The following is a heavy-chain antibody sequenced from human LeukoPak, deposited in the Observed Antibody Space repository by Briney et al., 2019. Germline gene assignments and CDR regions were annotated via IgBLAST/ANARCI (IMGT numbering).Heavy chain of an antibody. V-gene: IGHV3-73*01. D-gene: IGHD3-22*01. J-gene: IGHJ4*02. Sequence: SGGSLRLSCAPSGFTFSVSAMHWARQASGKGREWVGRSRSKANSYATVYGASVKGRFTISRDDSKSTAYLQMNSLKTEDTAVYYCTRRYYHGSSGSYRNDYWGQGTLVTVSS. CDR3: TRRYYHGSSGSYRNDY. CDR2: SRSKANSYAT. CDR1: GFTFSVSA.